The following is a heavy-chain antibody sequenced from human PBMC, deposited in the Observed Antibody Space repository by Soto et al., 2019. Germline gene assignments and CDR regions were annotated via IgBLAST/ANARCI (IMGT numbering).Heavy chain of an antibody. V-gene: IGHV4-59*01. CDR1: GGSISTYY. CDR2: IYYSGYT. D-gene: IGHD6-13*01. Sequence: PSETLSLTCTVSGGSISTYYWSWIRQPPGKGLEWIGYIYYSGYTNYNPSLKSRVTISVDTSKNQVSLRLSSVTAADTAVYYCARHQSHSSSYVDPWGQGTLVTVSS. CDR3: ARHQSHSSSYVDP. J-gene: IGHJ5*02.